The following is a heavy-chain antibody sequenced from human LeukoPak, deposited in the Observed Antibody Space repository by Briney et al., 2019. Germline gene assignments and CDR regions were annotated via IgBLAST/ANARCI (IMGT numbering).Heavy chain of an antibody. CDR3: ARVVRYYDSSGYQEVWFDP. CDR2: TYYRSKWYN. J-gene: IGHJ5*02. V-gene: IGHV6-1*01. Sequence: SSQTLSLTCAISGDSVSSNSAAWNWIRQSPSRGLEWLGRTYYRSKWYNDYAVSVKSRITINPDTSKNQFSLQLNSVTPEDTAVYYCARVVRYYDSSGYQEVWFDPWGQGTLVTVSS. CDR1: GDSVSSNSAA. D-gene: IGHD3-22*01.